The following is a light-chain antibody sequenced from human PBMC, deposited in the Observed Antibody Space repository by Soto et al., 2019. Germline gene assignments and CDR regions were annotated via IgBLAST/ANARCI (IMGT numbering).Light chain of an antibody. CDR2: GAS. V-gene: IGKV3-15*01. J-gene: IGKJ2*01. Sequence: EIVMTQSPATLSVSPGERAALSCRASQSVSSNFAWYQQKPGQAPRLLIYGASTRATGIPARFSGSGSGTEFILTISSLQPGDFAVYYCQQYNNWPYTFGQGTKLEIK. CDR3: QQYNNWPYT. CDR1: QSVSSN.